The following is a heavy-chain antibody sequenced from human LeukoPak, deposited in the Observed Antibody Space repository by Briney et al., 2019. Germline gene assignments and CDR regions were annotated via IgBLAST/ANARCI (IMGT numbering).Heavy chain of an antibody. CDR2: ISGSGGST. D-gene: IGHD2-15*01. J-gene: IGHJ4*02. CDR1: GFTFSSYA. V-gene: IGHV3-23*01. Sequence: GGSLRLSCAASGFTFSSYAMSWVRQAPGKGLKWVSAISGSGGSTYYADSVKGRFTISRDNSKNTLYLQMNSLRAEDTAVYYCATDIVVVVAATPISTQGWWGQGTLVTVSS. CDR3: ATDIVVVVAATPISTQGW.